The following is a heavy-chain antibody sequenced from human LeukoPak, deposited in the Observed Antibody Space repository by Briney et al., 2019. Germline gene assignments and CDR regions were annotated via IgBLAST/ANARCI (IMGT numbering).Heavy chain of an antibody. CDR1: GYTFTGYY. J-gene: IGHJ4*02. CDR3: ARGSFPLSIIVGAFFDY. D-gene: IGHD1-26*01. CDR2: TNPNSGGT. V-gene: IGHV1-2*02. Sequence: ASVRVSCKASGYTFTGYYMHWVRQAPGQGLEWMGWTNPNSGGTNYAQKFQGRVTMTRDTSISTASMELSSLRSDDTAVYYCARGSFPLSIIVGAFFDYWGQGTLVTVSS.